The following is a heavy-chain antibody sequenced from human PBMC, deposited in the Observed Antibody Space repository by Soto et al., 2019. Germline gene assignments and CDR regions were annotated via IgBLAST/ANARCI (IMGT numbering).Heavy chain of an antibody. CDR1: GFTFSSYA. J-gene: IGHJ4*02. Sequence: GGSLRLSCAASGFTFSSYAMSWVRQAPGKGLEWVSAISGSGGSTYYADSVKGRFTISRDNSKNTLYLQMNSLRAEGTAVYYCAKVMVVVPAAIPAYFDYWGQGTLVTVSS. D-gene: IGHD2-2*02. CDR2: ISGSGGST. CDR3: AKVMVVVPAAIPAYFDY. V-gene: IGHV3-23*01.